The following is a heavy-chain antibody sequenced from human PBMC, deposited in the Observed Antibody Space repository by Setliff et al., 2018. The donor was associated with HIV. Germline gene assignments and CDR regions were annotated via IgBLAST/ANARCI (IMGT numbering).Heavy chain of an antibody. J-gene: IGHJ4*02. Sequence: SETLSLTCAVYGGSLSSSYWTWIRQAPGKGLEWIGEINHSGTANYNPSLKSRVTMSLDRSKRQFSLKLTSLTAADTAVYYCEGLSDFLDYWGLGNLVTVSS. D-gene: IGHD2-21*01. V-gene: IGHV4-34*01. CDR2: INHSGTA. CDR1: GGSLSSSY. CDR3: EGLSDFLDY.